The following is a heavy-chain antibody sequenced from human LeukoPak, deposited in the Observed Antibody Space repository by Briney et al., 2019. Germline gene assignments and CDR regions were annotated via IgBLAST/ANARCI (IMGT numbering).Heavy chain of an antibody. CDR1: GFTFSSYG. J-gene: IGHJ3*02. V-gene: IGHV3-30*03. D-gene: IGHD2-15*01. Sequence: GGSLRLSCAASGFTFSSYGMHWVRQAPGKGLEWVAVISYGGSNKYYADSVKGRFTISRDNSKNTLYLQMNSLRAEDTAVYYCAMVAARLGAFDIWGQGTMVTVSS. CDR3: AMVAARLGAFDI. CDR2: ISYGGSNK.